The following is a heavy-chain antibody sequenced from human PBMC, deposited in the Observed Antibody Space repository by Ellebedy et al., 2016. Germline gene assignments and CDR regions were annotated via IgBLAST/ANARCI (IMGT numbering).Heavy chain of an antibody. CDR3: ARGRKYYDSSGYSKSVFDY. J-gene: IGHJ4*02. CDR1: GYTFTGYY. CDR2: INPNSGGT. D-gene: IGHD3-22*01. Sequence: ASVKVSXKASGYTFTGYYMHWVRQAPGQGLEWMGWINPNSGGTNYAQKFQGRVTMTRDTSISTAYMELSRLRSDDTAVYYCARGRKYYDSSGYSKSVFDYWGQGTLVTVSS. V-gene: IGHV1-2*02.